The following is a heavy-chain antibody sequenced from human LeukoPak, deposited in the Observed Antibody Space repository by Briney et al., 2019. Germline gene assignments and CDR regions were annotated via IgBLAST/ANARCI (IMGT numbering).Heavy chain of an antibody. J-gene: IGHJ3*02. CDR3: ARDYDDILTGYYKDAFDI. CDR1: GFTFSSYG. CDR2: ISYDGSNK. Sequence: GGSLRLSCAASGFTFSSYGMHWVRQAPGKGLEWVAVISYDGSNKYYADSVKGRFTISRDNSKNTLYLQMNSLRAEDTAVYYCARDYDDILTGYYKDAFDIWGQGTMVTVSS. V-gene: IGHV3-30*03. D-gene: IGHD3-9*01.